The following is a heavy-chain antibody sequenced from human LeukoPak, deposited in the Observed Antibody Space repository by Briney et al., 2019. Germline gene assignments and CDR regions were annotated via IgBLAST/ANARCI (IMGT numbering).Heavy chain of an antibody. J-gene: IGHJ4*02. Sequence: GGSLRLSCAASGFTFCSYWMHWVRQAPGKGLVWVSRINSDGSSTSYADSVKGRFTISRDNAKNTLYLQMNSLRAEDTAVYYCAVAGSSDYYFDYWGQGTLVTVSS. CDR3: AVAGSSDYYFDY. D-gene: IGHD6-19*01. CDR1: GFTFCSYW. V-gene: IGHV3-74*01. CDR2: INSDGSST.